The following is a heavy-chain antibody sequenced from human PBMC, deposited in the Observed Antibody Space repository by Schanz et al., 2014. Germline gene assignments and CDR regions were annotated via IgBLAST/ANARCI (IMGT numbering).Heavy chain of an antibody. CDR2: ISPNGDIT. J-gene: IGHJ4*02. CDR1: GFTFSSAT. V-gene: IGHV3-64D*06. Sequence: EVQLVESGGSLVQPGGSLRLSCSASGFTFSSATMHWVRQAPGKGLEYLSSISPNGDITHYADSVKGTFTISRDNSKNTLNLQMNSLRPDDTGVYYCVKWGSPYWGQGTRVTVSS. CDR3: VKWGSPY. D-gene: IGHD2-15*01.